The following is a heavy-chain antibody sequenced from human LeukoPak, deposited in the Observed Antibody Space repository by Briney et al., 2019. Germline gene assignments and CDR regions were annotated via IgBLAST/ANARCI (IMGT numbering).Heavy chain of an antibody. V-gene: IGHV3-7*01. CDR3: ARPSRPYSYGLTDY. Sequence: AGGSLRLSCAASGFTFSSYWMSWVRQAPGKGLEWVANIKQDGSEKYYVDSVKGRFTISRDNAKNSLYLQMNSLRAEDTAVYFCARPSRPYSYGLTDYWGQGTLVTVSS. CDR1: GFTFSSYW. J-gene: IGHJ4*02. CDR2: IKQDGSEK. D-gene: IGHD5-18*01.